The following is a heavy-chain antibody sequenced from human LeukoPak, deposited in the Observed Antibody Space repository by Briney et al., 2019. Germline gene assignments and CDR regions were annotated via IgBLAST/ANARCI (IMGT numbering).Heavy chain of an antibody. CDR1: GGSISSSSYY. CDR3: ARVGYYDSSAGNWFDP. D-gene: IGHD3-10*01. V-gene: IGHV4-39*07. CDR2: IYHSGST. Sequence: SETLSLTCTVSGGSISSSSYYWGWIRQPPGKGLEWIGSIYHSGSTYYNPSLKSRVTISVDTSKNQFSLKLSSVTAADTAVYYCARVGYYDSSAGNWFDPLGQGTLVSVCS. J-gene: IGHJ5*02.